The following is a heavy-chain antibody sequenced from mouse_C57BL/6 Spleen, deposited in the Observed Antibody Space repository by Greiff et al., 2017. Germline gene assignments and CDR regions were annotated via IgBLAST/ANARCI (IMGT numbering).Heavy chain of an antibody. D-gene: IGHD2-10*01. CDR3: ARPYYENAMDY. CDR2: IRNKANGYTT. J-gene: IGHJ4*01. CDR1: GFTFTDYY. V-gene: IGHV7-3*01. Sequence: EVQVVESGGGLVQPGGSLSLSCAASGFTFTDYYMSWVRQPPGKALEWLGFIRNKANGYTTEYSASVKGRFTISRDNSQSILYLQMNALRAEDSATYYCARPYYENAMDYWGQGTSVTVSS.